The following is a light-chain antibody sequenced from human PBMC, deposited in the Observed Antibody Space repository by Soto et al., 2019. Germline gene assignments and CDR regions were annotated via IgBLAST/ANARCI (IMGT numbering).Light chain of an antibody. V-gene: IGKV3-15*01. J-gene: IGKJ1*01. CDR1: QSVSSN. CDR3: QQYNNWPNT. Sequence: EIVMTQSPATLSVSPGERATLSCRASQSVSSNLAWYQQKPGQAPRLLIYGASTRATGIPARFSGSESGTEFTLTISSLQSEDFAVYYCQQYNNWPNTFGQGTKVEIK. CDR2: GAS.